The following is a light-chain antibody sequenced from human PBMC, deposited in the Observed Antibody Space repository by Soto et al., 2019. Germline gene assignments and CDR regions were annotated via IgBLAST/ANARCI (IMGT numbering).Light chain of an antibody. V-gene: IGLV2-8*01. J-gene: IGLJ1*01. Sequence: QSALTQPPSASGSPGQSVTISCTGTSSDVGGYNSVSWYQQNPGKAPKLIIYAVSERPSGVPDRFSGSKSGNTASLTVSGLQAEDEADYYCNSFAGSNNLSVFGTGTKVTVL. CDR1: SSDVGGYNS. CDR2: AVS. CDR3: NSFAGSNNLSV.